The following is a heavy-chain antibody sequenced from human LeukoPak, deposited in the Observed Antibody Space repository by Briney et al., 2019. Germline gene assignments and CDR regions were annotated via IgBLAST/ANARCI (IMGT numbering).Heavy chain of an antibody. V-gene: IGHV4-34*01. Sequence: SETLSLTCAVYGGSLSGYYWSWIRQPPGKGLEWIGEINHSGSTNYNPSPKSRVTISVDTSKNQFSLKLSSVTAADTAVYYCARVGCSSTSCYTATYSWFDPWGQGTLVTVSS. CDR2: INHSGST. D-gene: IGHD2-2*02. CDR1: GGSLSGYY. J-gene: IGHJ5*02. CDR3: ARVGCSSTSCYTATYSWFDP.